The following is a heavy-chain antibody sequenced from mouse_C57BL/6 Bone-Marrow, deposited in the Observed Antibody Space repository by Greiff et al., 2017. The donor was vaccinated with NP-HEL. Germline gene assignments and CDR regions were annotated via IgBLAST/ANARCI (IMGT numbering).Heavy chain of an antibody. CDR2: IDPETGGT. CDR3: TRKERRGYAMDY. CDR1: GYTFTDYE. J-gene: IGHJ4*01. V-gene: IGHV1-15*01. Sequence: QVQLQQSGAELVRPGASVTLSCKASGYTFTDYEMHWVKQTPVHGLEWIGAIDPETGGTAYNQKFKGKAILTADKSSSTAYMELRSLTSEDSAVYYCTRKERRGYAMDYWGQGTSVTVSS.